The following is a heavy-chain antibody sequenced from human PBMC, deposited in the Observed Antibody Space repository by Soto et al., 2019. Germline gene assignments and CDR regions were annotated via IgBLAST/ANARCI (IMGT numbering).Heavy chain of an antibody. J-gene: IGHJ5*02. V-gene: IGHV6-1*01. Sequence: QVQLQQSGPGLVKPSQTLSLTCAIYGDSVSSNSAVWNWIRQSPMRCLEWLGRTYYRSKWYNDYAVSVKSQITINPDTSQNQVSLQLNSNTPEDTALYYCARGYRGVEPWGQGILVTVPS. CDR1: GDSVSSNSAV. D-gene: IGHD1-1*01. CDR2: TYYRSKWYN. CDR3: ARGYRGVEP.